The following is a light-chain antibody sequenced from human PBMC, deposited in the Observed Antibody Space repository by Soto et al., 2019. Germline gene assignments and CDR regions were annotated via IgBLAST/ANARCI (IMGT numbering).Light chain of an antibody. V-gene: IGKV1-27*01. CDR1: QSIAPY. Sequence: DVQMTQSPSTLSAFVGDRVTITCRASQSIAPYLAWFQQKPGKAPKLLIYATSDLQTGVPSRFSGSGSGADFTLTILSLQPEDVGTYYCQQYNSEPLTFGGGTKVDFK. J-gene: IGKJ4*01. CDR2: ATS. CDR3: QQYNSEPLT.